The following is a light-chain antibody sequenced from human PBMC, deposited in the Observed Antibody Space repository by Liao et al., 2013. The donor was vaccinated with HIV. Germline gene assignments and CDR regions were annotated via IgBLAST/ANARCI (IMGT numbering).Light chain of an antibody. J-gene: IGLJ1*01. CDR1: ALPKQY. CDR3: QTWDRTTYV. CDR2: QRT. Sequence: SYELTQPPSVSVSPGQTARITCSGDALPKQYGYWYQQKPGQSPIAVIYQRTNRPSGIPERFSGSNSGNTATLTISGTQAIDEADYYCQTWDRTTYVFGSGTKVTVL. V-gene: IGLV3-1*01.